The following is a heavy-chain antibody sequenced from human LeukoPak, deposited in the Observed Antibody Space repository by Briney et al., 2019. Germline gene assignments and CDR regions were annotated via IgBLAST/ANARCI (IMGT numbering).Heavy chain of an antibody. Sequence: PGGSLRLSCAASGFTFSSYSMNWVRQAPGKGLEWVSYITSSRTIYYADSVKGRFTISRDNAKNSLYLQMNSLRDEDTAVYYCARGGGVVALQRWGQGNLVPVSS. CDR1: GFTFSSYS. CDR3: ARGGGVVALQR. J-gene: IGHJ1*01. CDR2: ITSSRTI. D-gene: IGHD3-22*01. V-gene: IGHV3-48*02.